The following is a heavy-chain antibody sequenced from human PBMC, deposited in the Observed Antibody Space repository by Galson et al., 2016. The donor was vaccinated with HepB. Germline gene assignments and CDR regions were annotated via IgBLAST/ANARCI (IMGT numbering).Heavy chain of an antibody. D-gene: IGHD3-10*01. CDR1: GFTFSSSH. CDR3: AREGTGCFDV. J-gene: IGHJ3*01. Sequence: SLRLSCAASGFTFSSSHMHWVRQAPGKGLEWVANVKQDGSEKSYVDSVKGRFTISRDNAKTSVYLQMNSLRAEDTAVYYCAREGTGCFDVWGQGTMVTVSS. V-gene: IGHV3-7*01. CDR2: VKQDGSEK.